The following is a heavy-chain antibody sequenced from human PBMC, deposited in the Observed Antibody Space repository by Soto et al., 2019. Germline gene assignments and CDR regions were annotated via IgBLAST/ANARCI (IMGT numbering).Heavy chain of an antibody. V-gene: IGHV3-7*03. Sequence: GGSLRLSCAASGFSLIPYWMSWVRQAPGKGLEWVSNIKQDGSERNYVNSVKGRFTISRDNAKNSVYLEMNSLRAEDTAVYYCVRGGVHYYDNSFDYWGQGTLVTVSS. D-gene: IGHD3-22*01. CDR2: IKQDGSER. J-gene: IGHJ4*02. CDR1: GFSLIPYW. CDR3: VRGGVHYYDNSFDY.